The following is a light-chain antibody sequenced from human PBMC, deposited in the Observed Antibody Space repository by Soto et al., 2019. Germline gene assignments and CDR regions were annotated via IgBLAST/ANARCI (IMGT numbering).Light chain of an antibody. V-gene: IGKV3-11*01. CDR3: QQNSNLQAT. CDR1: QRVNNY. CDR2: EAS. J-gene: IGKJ1*01. Sequence: DIVMSLSXATLSLSEQEXXXXXXXASQRVNNYINWFQQKXGQTPRLLIYEASXRVKGMPYRISGSGSGTDFSLTISSLEPEDSTVYYCQQNSNLQATFGEGTKVDIK.